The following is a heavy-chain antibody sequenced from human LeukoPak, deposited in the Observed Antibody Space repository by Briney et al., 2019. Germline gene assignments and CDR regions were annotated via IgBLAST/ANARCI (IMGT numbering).Heavy chain of an antibody. CDR3: AKEPFSSGSWFDP. CDR1: GFTFSSYG. Sequence: GGSLRLSCAASGFTFSSYGMHWVRQAPGKGLEWVAVISYDGRNKYYADSVKGRFAVSRDSSTNTLYLQMNSLRVEDSAVYHCAKEPFSSGSWFDPWGQGTLVTVSS. D-gene: IGHD3-10*01. CDR2: ISYDGRNK. J-gene: IGHJ5*02. V-gene: IGHV3-30*18.